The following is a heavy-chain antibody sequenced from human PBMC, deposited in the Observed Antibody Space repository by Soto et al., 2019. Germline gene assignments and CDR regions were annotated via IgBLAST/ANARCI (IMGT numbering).Heavy chain of an antibody. Sequence: QIQLVQSGAEVKKPGASVNISCKASGYKFTTYGVTWVRQAPGHGLEWMGGISTYSGNTDYTQTFQYRGTMTTDTSTSTAYMEVRSLRSDDTAVYYCARGLGTNGLDVWGQGTTVTVSS. J-gene: IGHJ6*02. CDR1: GYKFTTYG. D-gene: IGHD3-16*01. CDR2: ISTYSGNT. V-gene: IGHV1-18*01. CDR3: ARGLGTNGLDV.